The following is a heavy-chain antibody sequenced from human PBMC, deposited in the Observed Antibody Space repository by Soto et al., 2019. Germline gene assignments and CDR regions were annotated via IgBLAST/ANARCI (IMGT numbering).Heavy chain of an antibody. D-gene: IGHD2-2*01. V-gene: IGHV3-30-3*01. Sequence: SRRLSCAASGFTFSSYAMHCVRQAPGKGLEWVAVISYDGSNKYYADSVKGRFTISRDNSKNTLYLQMNSLRAEDTAVYYCARGRRVPAAYYYYGMDVWGQGTTVTVSS. J-gene: IGHJ6*02. CDR3: ARGRRVPAAYYYYGMDV. CDR1: GFTFSSYA. CDR2: ISYDGSNK.